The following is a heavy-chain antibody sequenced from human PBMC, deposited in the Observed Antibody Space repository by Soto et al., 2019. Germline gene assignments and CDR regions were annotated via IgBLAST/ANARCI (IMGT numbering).Heavy chain of an antibody. CDR1: GFTFSSHA. D-gene: IGHD6-19*01. CDR3: AKDLQFSGWLSAQTFDY. Sequence: EVQLLESGGGLVQPGGSLRLSCAVSGFTFSSHAMSLVRQAPGKGLECVSSITGSGGSTYYADSVKGRFTISRDKSKNTLYLQMNSLRGEDTAVYYCAKDLQFSGWLSAQTFDYWGQGTQVTVSS. J-gene: IGHJ4*02. CDR2: ITGSGGST. V-gene: IGHV3-23*01.